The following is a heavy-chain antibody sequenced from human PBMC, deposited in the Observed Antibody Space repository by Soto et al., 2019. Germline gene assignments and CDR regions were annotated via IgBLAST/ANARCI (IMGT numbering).Heavy chain of an antibody. CDR3: ARGAHTYGYVFDY. Sequence: QVHLVQSGAEVKKPGASVKVSCRSSGYTFTSNAIHWVRQAPGQSLEWMGWVNAGNGYTKYLQNFQGRVTISSDTSASTAYMELNSPRSEDTAVYYCARGAHTYGYVFDYWGQGTLVTVSS. CDR1: GYTFTSNA. D-gene: IGHD5-18*01. V-gene: IGHV1-3*01. CDR2: VNAGNGYT. J-gene: IGHJ4*02.